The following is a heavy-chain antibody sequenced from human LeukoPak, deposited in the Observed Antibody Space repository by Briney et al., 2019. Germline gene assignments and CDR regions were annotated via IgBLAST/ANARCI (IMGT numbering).Heavy chain of an antibody. CDR3: AAATGYCSGGSCYYYYYYYGMDV. D-gene: IGHD2-15*01. CDR1: GYTFTSCD. J-gene: IGHJ6*02. CDR2: MNPNSGNT. Sequence: GASVNVSGKASGYTFTSCDINWVRQATGQGLEWMGWMNPNSGNTGYAQKFQGRVTMTRNTSISTAYMELSSLRSEDTAVYYCAAATGYCSGGSCYYYYYYYGMDVWGQGTTVTVSS. V-gene: IGHV1-8*01.